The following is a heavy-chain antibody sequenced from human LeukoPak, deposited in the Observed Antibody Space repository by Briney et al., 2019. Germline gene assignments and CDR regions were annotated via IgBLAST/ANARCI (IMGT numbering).Heavy chain of an antibody. CDR1: GGSISNYY. V-gene: IGHV4-4*07. D-gene: IGHD1-1*01. CDR3: ARGVTVPGTPSYADY. Sequence: SETLSLTCTVSGGSISNYYWTWIRQPAGKGLEWIGRVYTSGNTNYNFSLKSRVTMSIDTSKNQFSLKLTSVTAADTAVYYCARGVTVPGTPSYADYWGQGTLVTVSS. J-gene: IGHJ4*02. CDR2: VYTSGNT.